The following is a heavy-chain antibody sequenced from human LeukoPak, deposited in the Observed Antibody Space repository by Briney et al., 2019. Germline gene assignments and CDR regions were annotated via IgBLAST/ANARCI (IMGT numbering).Heavy chain of an antibody. Sequence: GASVKVSCKASGYTFTGYYMHWVRPAPGQGLAWMGWINPNSGGTNYAQKFQGRVTMTRDTSISTAYMELSRLRSDDTAVYYCARVPHYYDSSGQIDYWGQGTLVTVSS. D-gene: IGHD3-22*01. V-gene: IGHV1-2*02. J-gene: IGHJ4*02. CDR2: INPNSGGT. CDR3: ARVPHYYDSSGQIDY. CDR1: GYTFTGYY.